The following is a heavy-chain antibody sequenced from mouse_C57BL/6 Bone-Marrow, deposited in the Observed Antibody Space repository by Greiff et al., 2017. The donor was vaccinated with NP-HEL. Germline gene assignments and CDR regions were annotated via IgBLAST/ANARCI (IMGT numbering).Heavy chain of an antibody. D-gene: IGHD2-1*01. V-gene: IGHV2-6-1*01. CDR3: ARHNYGNYYAMDY. J-gene: IGHJ4*01. CDR2: IWSDGST. Sequence: QVQLQQSGPGLVAPSQSLSITCTVSGFSLTSYGVHWVRQPPGKGLEWLVVIWSDGSTTYNSALKSRLSISKDNSKSQVFLKMNSLQTDDTAMYYCARHNYGNYYAMDYWGQGTSVTVSS. CDR1: GFSLTSYG.